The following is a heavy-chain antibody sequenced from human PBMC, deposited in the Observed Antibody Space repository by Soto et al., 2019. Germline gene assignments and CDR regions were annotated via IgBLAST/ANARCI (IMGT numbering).Heavy chain of an antibody. Sequence: SLRLSCEVSGFTFSAYWMHWVRQVPGKGLIWVSRISDDGSTTTYADSVKDRFTISRDNAKNTLYLQMNSLRADDTGLYYCTRGPRVSSTGTGAHWGQGTLVTVSS. V-gene: IGHV3-74*01. J-gene: IGHJ4*02. D-gene: IGHD1-1*01. CDR1: GFTFSAYW. CDR3: TRGPRVSSTGTGAH. CDR2: ISDDGSTT.